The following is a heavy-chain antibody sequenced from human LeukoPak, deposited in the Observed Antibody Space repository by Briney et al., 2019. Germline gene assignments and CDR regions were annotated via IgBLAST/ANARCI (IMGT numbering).Heavy chain of an antibody. CDR2: MNPNSGNT. D-gene: IGHD6-13*01. J-gene: IGHJ5*02. V-gene: IGHV1-8*01. CDR1: GYTFTTYE. Sequence: ASVKVSCKVFGYTFTTYEINWVRQATGQGLEWMGWMNPNSGNTGYAQKFQGRVTMTRNTSISTAYMELSSLRSEDTAVYYCARGHLQAPVYSTRWYRASNWFDPWGQGTLVTVSS. CDR3: ARGHLQAPVYSTRWYRASNWFDP.